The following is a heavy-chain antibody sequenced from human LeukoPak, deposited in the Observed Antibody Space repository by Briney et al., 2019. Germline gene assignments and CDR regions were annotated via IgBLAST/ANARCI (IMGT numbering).Heavy chain of an antibody. CDR2: IKQDGSEK. Sequence: PGGSLRLSCAASGFTFSSYWMSWVRQAPGKGLEWVANIKQDGSEKYYVDSVKGRFTISRDNAKNSLYLQMNSLRAEDTAVYYCARDVIQLWPVVIGAYFDYWGQGTLVTVSS. V-gene: IGHV3-7*01. D-gene: IGHD5-18*01. J-gene: IGHJ4*02. CDR1: GFTFSSYW. CDR3: ARDVIQLWPVVIGAYFDY.